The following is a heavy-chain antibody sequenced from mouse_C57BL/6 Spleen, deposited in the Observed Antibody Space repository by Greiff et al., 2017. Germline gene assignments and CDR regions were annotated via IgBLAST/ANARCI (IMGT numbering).Heavy chain of an antibody. V-gene: IGHV1-69*01. Sequence: VQLQQSGAELVMPGASVKLSCKASGYTFTSYWMHWVKQRPGQGLEWIGEIDPSDSYTNYNQKFKGKSTLTVDKSSSTAYMQRSSLTSEDSAVYYCATGLPYYFDYWGQGTTLTVSS. J-gene: IGHJ2*01. D-gene: IGHD2-1*01. CDR1: GYTFTSYW. CDR2: IDPSDSYT. CDR3: ATGLPYYFDY.